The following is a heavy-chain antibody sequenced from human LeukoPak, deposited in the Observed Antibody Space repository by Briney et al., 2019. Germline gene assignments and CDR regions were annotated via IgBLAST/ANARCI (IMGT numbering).Heavy chain of an antibody. Sequence: GGSLRLSCAASGFTFDDYAMHWVRQAPGKGLEWVSLISWDGGSTYYADSVKGRSTISRDNSKNSLYLQMNSLRAEDTALYYCAKAASPKSRRYGMDVWGKGTTVTVSS. J-gene: IGHJ6*04. V-gene: IGHV3-43D*04. CDR3: AKAASPKSRRYGMDV. CDR2: ISWDGGST. CDR1: GFTFDDYA.